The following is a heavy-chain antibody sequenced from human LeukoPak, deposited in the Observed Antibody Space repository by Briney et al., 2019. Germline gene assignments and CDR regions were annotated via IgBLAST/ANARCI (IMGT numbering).Heavy chain of an antibody. CDR1: GFTFSSYW. D-gene: IGHD2-15*01. V-gene: IGHV3-7*01. Sequence: PGGSLRLSCAASGFTFSSYWMSWVRQAPGKGLEWVANIKQDGSEKYYVDSVKGRFTVSRDNAKNSLYLQMNSLRAEDTAVYYCARGLRRKVVVVAATMVYFDYWGQGTLVTVSS. CDR2: IKQDGSEK. CDR3: ARGLRRKVVVVAATMVYFDY. J-gene: IGHJ4*02.